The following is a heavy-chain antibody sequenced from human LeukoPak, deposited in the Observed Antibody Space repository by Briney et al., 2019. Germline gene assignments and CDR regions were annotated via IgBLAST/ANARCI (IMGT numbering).Heavy chain of an antibody. D-gene: IGHD6-13*01. V-gene: IGHV1-2*02. CDR3: ARGNAAAGTEYFDF. CDR2: INPNSGGA. CDR1: GYTFTGYY. J-gene: IGHJ2*01. Sequence: GASVKVSCKASGYTFTGYYMHWVRQAPGQGLEWMGWINPNSGGANYAQKFQGRVTMTRDTSISTGYMELSSLRSDDTAVYYCARGNAAAGTEYFDFWGRGTLVTVSS.